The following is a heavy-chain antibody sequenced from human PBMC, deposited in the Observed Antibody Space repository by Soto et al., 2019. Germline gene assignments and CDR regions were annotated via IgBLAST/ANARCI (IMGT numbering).Heavy chain of an antibody. D-gene: IGHD1-26*01. CDR1: GYSFTSLD. V-gene: IGHV1-8*01. CDR2: MEPSTGRT. J-gene: IGHJ4*02. CDR3: ARGVSAGVDY. Sequence: ASVKVSCKASGYSFTSLDINWVRQTAGQGLEWMGWMEPSTGRTGYAQKFQGRVTMTRDTSINTAYMELTTLTSDDTAFYYCARGVSAGVDYWGQGALVTVFS.